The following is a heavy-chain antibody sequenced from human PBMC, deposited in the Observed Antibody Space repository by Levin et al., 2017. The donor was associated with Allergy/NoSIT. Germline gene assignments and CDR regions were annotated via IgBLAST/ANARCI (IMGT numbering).Heavy chain of an antibody. J-gene: IGHJ4*02. CDR1: GFTFSSYG. V-gene: IGHV3-30*18. CDR3: AKLYGSNGSLLLDY. D-gene: IGHD1-26*01. Sequence: GGSLRLSCAASGFTFSSYGMHWVRQAPGKGLEWVAVISYDGSNKYYADSVKGRFTISRDNSKNTLYLQMNSLRAEDTAVYYCAKLYGSNGSLLLDYWGQGTLVTVSS. CDR2: ISYDGSNK.